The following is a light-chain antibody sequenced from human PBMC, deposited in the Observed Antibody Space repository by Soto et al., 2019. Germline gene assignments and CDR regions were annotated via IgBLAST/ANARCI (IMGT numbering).Light chain of an antibody. V-gene: IGKV3-15*01. CDR2: GAS. CDR3: QQYNNWPRIT. J-gene: IGKJ5*01. Sequence: EIVFNQSPATLSLSPRERATPSCRASQSVSSYLAWYQQKPGQAPRLLIYGASTRATGIPARFSGSGSGTEFTLTISSLQSEDFAVYYCQQYNNWPRITFGQGTRLEIK. CDR1: QSVSSY.